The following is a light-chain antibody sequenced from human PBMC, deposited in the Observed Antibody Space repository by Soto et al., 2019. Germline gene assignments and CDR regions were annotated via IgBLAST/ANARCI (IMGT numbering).Light chain of an antibody. J-gene: IGKJ1*01. CDR1: QSISTY. CDR2: DAS. CDR3: QQYNRYSSST. Sequence: DIQVTQSPSTLSASIGDRVSITCRASQSISTYVAWYQQRPGKAPRLLIYDASSLESGVPSRFSGSGSETDFTLTISSLQPDDLATYYCQQYNRYSSSTFGQGTKVDIK. V-gene: IGKV1-5*01.